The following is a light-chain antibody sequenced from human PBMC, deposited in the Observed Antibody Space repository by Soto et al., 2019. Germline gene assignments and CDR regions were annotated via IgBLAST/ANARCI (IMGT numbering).Light chain of an antibody. Sequence: EIVMTQSPATLSVSPGERATLSCRASQSVSSNLAWYQQKPGQAPRLLIYGASTRATGIPARFSGSGSGTEFTLTISGLQSEDFAVYYCQQCKNWPRTFGQGTKVEIK. CDR1: QSVSSN. V-gene: IGKV3-15*01. CDR2: GAS. J-gene: IGKJ1*01. CDR3: QQCKNWPRT.